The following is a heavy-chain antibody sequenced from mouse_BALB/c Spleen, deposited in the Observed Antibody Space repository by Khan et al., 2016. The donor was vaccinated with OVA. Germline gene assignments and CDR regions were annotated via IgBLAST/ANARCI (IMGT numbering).Heavy chain of an antibody. Sequence: QIQLVQSGPELKKPGETVQISCKASGFTFTNYGMNWVRQAPEKGLKWMGWINTYTGEPTFTDDFKGRFAFSLGTSASTAYLQINSLKNEDTATXFCARVGYNGTMDFWGQGTSVTVSS. V-gene: IGHV9-3-1*01. CDR3: ARVGYNGTMDF. J-gene: IGHJ4*01. CDR1: GFTFTNYG. CDR2: INTYTGEP. D-gene: IGHD2-14*01.